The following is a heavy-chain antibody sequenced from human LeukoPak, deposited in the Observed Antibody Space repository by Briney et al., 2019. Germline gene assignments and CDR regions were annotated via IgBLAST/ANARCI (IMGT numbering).Heavy chain of an antibody. V-gene: IGHV5-51*01. Sequence: GESLKISCKGSGYSFTSYWIGWVRQMPGKGLEWMGIIYPGDSDTRYSPSFQGQVTISADKSISTAYLQWSSLKASDTAMYYCARHGCSSTSCLSIGYWGQGTLVTVSS. CDR2: IYPGDSDT. D-gene: IGHD2-2*01. CDR1: GYSFTSYW. CDR3: ARHGCSSTSCLSIGY. J-gene: IGHJ4*02.